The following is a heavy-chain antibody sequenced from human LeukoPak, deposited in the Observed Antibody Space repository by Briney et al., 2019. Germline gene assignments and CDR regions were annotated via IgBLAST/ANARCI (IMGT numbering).Heavy chain of an antibody. CDR1: GGTFSSYA. CDR3: ASGTFYCSSTSCHPNWFDP. CDR2: IIPIFGTA. Sequence: SVKVSCKASGGTFSSYAISWVRQAPGQGLEWMGGIIPIFGTANYAQKFQGRVTITADESTSTSYMELSSLRSEDAAVYYCASGTFYCSSTSCHPNWFDPWGQGTLVTVSS. J-gene: IGHJ5*02. V-gene: IGHV1-69*13. D-gene: IGHD2-2*01.